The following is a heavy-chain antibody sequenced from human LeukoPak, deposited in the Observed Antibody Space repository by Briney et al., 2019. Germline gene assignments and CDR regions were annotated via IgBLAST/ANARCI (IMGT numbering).Heavy chain of an antibody. CDR2: IYSGGST. CDR1: GFTFSSYA. J-gene: IGHJ6*03. Sequence: GRSLRLSCAASGFTFSSYAMHWVRQAPGKGLEWVSVIYSGGSTYYADSVKGRFTISRDNSKNTLYLQMNSLRAEDTAVYYCARSLRVRGIPDYMDVWGKGTKVTISS. CDR3: ARSLRVRGIPDYMDV. D-gene: IGHD3-10*01. V-gene: IGHV3-53*01.